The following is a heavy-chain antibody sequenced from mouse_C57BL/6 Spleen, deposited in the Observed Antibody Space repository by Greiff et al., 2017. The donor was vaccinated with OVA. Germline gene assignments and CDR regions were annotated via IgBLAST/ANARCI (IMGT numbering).Heavy chain of an antibody. D-gene: IGHD2-4*01. CDR1: GYAFSSSW. J-gene: IGHJ4*01. CDR2: IYPGDGDT. V-gene: IGHV1-82*01. Sequence: VQLQQSGPELVKPGASVKISCKASGYAFSSSWMNWVKQRPGKGLECIGRIYPGDGDTNYNGKFKGKATLTADKSSSTAYMQLSSLTSEDSAVYFCASSIYYDYEGAMDYWGQGTSVTVSS. CDR3: ASSIYYDYEGAMDY.